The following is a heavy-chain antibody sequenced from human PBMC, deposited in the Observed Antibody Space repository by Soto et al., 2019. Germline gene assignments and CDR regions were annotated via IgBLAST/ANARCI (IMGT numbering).Heavy chain of an antibody. J-gene: IGHJ5*02. CDR2: TYYRSKWYN. V-gene: IGHV6-1*01. Sequence: SQTLSLTCAISGDSVSSNSAAWKWIRQSPSRGLEWLGRTYYRSKWYNDYAVSVKSRITINPDTSKNQFSLQLNSVTPEDTAVYYCAREGDSSNPTENWFDPWGQGTLVTVS. CDR3: AREGDSSNPTENWFDP. CDR1: GDSVSSNSAA. D-gene: IGHD6-13*01.